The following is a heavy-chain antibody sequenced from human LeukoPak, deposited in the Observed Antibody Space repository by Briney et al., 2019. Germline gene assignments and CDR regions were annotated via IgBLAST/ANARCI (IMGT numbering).Heavy chain of an antibody. CDR3: AKVGREVVVVVAAAFSY. CDR1: GFTFSSYA. J-gene: IGHJ4*02. V-gene: IGHV3-23*01. Sequence: PGGSLRLSCAASGFTFSSYAMSWVRQAPGKGLEWVSAISGSGGSTYYADSVKGRFTISRDNSKNTLYLQMNSLRAEGTAVYYCAKVGREVVVVVAAAFSYWGQGTLVTVSS. CDR2: ISGSGGST. D-gene: IGHD2-15*01.